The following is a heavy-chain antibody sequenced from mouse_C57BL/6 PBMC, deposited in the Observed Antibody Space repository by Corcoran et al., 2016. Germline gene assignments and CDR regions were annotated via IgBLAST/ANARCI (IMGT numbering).Heavy chain of an antibody. V-gene: IGHV1-76*01. CDR3: ARDITTVIDY. CDR1: GYTFTDYY. CDR2: IYPGSGNT. J-gene: IGHJ2*01. D-gene: IGHD1-1*01. Sequence: QVQLKQSGAELVRPGASVKLSCKASGYTFTDYYINWVKQRPGQGLEWIARIYPGSGNTYYNEKFKGKATLTAEKSSSTAYMQLSSLTSEDSAVYFCARDITTVIDYWGQGTTLTVSS.